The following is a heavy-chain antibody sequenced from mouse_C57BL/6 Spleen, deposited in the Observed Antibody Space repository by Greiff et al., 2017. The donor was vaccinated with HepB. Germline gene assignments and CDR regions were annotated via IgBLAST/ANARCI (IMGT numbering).Heavy chain of an antibody. J-gene: IGHJ3*01. CDR1: GYTFTSYW. Sequence: EVQLQQSGTVLARPGASVKMSCKTSGYTFTSYWMHWVKQRPGQGLEWIGAIYPGNSDTSYNQKFKGKAKMTAGTSASTAYMALSSLTNEDSAVYYCTRTKDYGSSSAWFAYWGQGTLVTVSA. CDR3: TRTKDYGSSSAWFAY. V-gene: IGHV1-5*01. D-gene: IGHD1-1*01. CDR2: IYPGNSDT.